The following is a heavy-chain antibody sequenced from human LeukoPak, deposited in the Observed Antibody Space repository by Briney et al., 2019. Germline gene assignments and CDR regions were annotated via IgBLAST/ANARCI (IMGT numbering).Heavy chain of an antibody. CDR2: IYTTGRT. Sequence: SETLSLTCDVSGVSIQSYWWSWVRKPAGKGLEWIGRIYTTGRTIYSPSFQSRVTMSIDVSSNQFSLTLRSVTAADTAVYYCARSGYTISAYHSDFWGQGAPVTVSS. V-gene: IGHV4-4*07. J-gene: IGHJ4*02. CDR1: GVSIQSYW. CDR3: ARSGYTISAYHSDF. D-gene: IGHD5-18*01.